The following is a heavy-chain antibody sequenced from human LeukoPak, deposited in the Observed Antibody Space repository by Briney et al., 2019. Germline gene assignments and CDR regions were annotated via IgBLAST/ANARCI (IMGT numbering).Heavy chain of an antibody. D-gene: IGHD3-22*01. Sequence: GGSLRLSCAASGFTFSNAWMNWVRQAPGKGLEWVGRIKSKTDGGTTDYAAPVKGRFTISRDDSKNTLYLQMNSLKTEDTVVYYCSATYYYDSSEGYWGQGTLVTVSS. V-gene: IGHV3-15*07. CDR1: GFTFSNAW. CDR2: IKSKTDGGTT. CDR3: SATYYYDSSEGY. J-gene: IGHJ4*02.